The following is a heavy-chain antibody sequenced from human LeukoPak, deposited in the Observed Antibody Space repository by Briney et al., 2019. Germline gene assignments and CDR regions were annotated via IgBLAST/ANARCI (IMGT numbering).Heavy chain of an antibody. CDR3: AKAPSGYSSSSYYFDY. CDR2: ISWNSGSI. CDR1: GFTFDDYA. D-gene: IGHD6-6*01. V-gene: IGHV3-9*03. J-gene: IGHJ4*02. Sequence: GGSLRLSCAASGFTFDDYAMHWVRQAPGKGLEWVSGISWNSGSIGYADSVKGRFTISRDNAKNSLYLQMNSRRAEDMALYHCAKAPSGYSSSSYYFDYWGQGTLVTVSS.